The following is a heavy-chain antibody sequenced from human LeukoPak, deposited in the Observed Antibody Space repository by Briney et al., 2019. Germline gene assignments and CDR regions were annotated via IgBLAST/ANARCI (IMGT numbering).Heavy chain of an antibody. CDR1: GFTFSSYA. J-gene: IGHJ4*02. CDR2: ISGSGGST. Sequence: GGSLRLSCAASGFTFSSYAMSWVRQAPGKGLEWVSAISGSGGSTYYADSVKGRFTISRDNAKNSLYLQMNSLRAEDTAVYYCAITRGGDYGDDVDYWGQGTLVTVSS. V-gene: IGHV3-23*01. CDR3: AITRGGDYGDDVDY. D-gene: IGHD4-17*01.